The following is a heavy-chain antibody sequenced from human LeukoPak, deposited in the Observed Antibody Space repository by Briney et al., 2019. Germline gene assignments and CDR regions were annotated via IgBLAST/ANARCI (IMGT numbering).Heavy chain of an antibody. Sequence: GESLKISCKGSGYSFTNYWIGWVRQMPGKGLEWMWIIYPGDSDTRYSPSFQGQVTISADKSISTAYLHWSSLKASDTAMYYCARRGIAVAGTPAEYFQHWGQGTLVTVSS. J-gene: IGHJ1*01. CDR2: IYPGDSDT. V-gene: IGHV5-51*01. CDR3: ARRGIAVAGTPAEYFQH. D-gene: IGHD6-19*01. CDR1: GYSFTNYW.